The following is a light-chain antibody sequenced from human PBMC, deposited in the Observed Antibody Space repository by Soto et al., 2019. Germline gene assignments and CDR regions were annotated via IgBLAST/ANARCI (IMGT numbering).Light chain of an antibody. V-gene: IGKV3-20*01. Sequence: EIVLRQSPGTLSLSPGERATVSCRASQSVPSSSLAWYQQKPGQGPRLLIYGTSRRAIGIPDRFSGSGSGTDFTLTISRLEPEDSAVYFCQQYGNSPTFGQGTKLQIK. J-gene: IGKJ2*01. CDR1: QSVPSSS. CDR2: GTS. CDR3: QQYGNSPT.